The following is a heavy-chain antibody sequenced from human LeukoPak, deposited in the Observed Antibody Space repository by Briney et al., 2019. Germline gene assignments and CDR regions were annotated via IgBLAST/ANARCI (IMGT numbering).Heavy chain of an antibody. CDR1: GFTFSSYW. J-gene: IGHJ4*02. V-gene: IGHV3-74*01. CDR2: INSDGSGT. CDR3: AKGSGRAVAATGRDHFHY. D-gene: IGHD6-19*01. Sequence: PGGSLRLSCAASGFTFSSYWMHWVRQAPGKGLVWVSRINSDGSGTSYADSLTGRFTISRDNAKNTLYLQMTSLRAEHTAVYYCAKGSGRAVAATGRDHFHYWGQGNLVTVSS.